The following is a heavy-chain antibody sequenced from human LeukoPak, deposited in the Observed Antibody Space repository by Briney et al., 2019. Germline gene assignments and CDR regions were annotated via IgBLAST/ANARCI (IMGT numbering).Heavy chain of an antibody. Sequence: ASVKISCKASGYTFSNYGLNWVRQVPGGGLQWMGRIAAYSSKIDYADKFQGRVTMTTDTSTNTAYLELKTLTSDDTAIYYCARGAEGGTSMRNRYYYYYMDVWGKGITVTVSS. V-gene: IGHV1-18*01. J-gene: IGHJ6*03. D-gene: IGHD1-1*01. CDR2: IAAYSSKI. CDR3: ARGAEGGTSMRNRYYYYYMDV. CDR1: GYTFSNYG.